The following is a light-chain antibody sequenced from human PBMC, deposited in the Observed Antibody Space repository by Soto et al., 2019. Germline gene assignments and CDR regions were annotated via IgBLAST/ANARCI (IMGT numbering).Light chain of an antibody. Sequence: QSVLTQPPSVSAAPGQKVTISCSGSSSNIGNNYVSWYQQLPGTAPKLLIYGVTNRPSGVSNRFSGSKTGNTASLTISGLQAEDEADYYCFSHRGGDSHVFGTGTKVTVL. CDR1: SSNIGNNY. V-gene: IGLV1-51*01. J-gene: IGLJ1*01. CDR2: GVT. CDR3: FSHRGGDSHV.